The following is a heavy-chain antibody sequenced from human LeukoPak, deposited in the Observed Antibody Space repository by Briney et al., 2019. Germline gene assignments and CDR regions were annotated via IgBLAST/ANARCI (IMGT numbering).Heavy chain of an antibody. D-gene: IGHD4-23*01. CDR3: ARGRSGFGGNSDY. V-gene: IGHV4-59*01. Sequence: PSETLSLTCTVSGGSMSSYYWNWIRQPPGKGLEWIGYIYYSGSPTYNPSLQSRVTISVATSKNQFSLKLSSVTAADTAVYYCARGRSGFGGNSDYWGQGTLVTVSS. CDR2: IYYSGSP. J-gene: IGHJ4*02. CDR1: GGSMSSYY.